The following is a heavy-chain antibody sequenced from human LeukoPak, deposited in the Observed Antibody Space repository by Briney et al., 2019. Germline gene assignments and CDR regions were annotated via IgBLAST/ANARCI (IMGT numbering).Heavy chain of an antibody. V-gene: IGHV4-4*07. CDR2: IYTSGST. CDR1: GGSISSYY. Sequence: SETLSLTCTVSGGSISSYYWSWIRQPAGKGLEWIGRIYTSGSTNYNPSLKSRVTMSVDTSKNQFSLKLSSVTAADTAVYYCARGSCSGGSCYYFDCWGQGTLVTVSS. J-gene: IGHJ4*02. CDR3: ARGSCSGGSCYYFDC. D-gene: IGHD2-15*01.